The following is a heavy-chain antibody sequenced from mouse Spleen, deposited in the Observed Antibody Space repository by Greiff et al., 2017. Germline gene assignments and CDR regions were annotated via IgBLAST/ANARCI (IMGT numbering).Heavy chain of an antibody. J-gene: IGHJ4*01. V-gene: IGHV5-6-4*01. CDR2: ISSGGSYT. CDR3: TRDRYYAMDY. CDR1: GFTFSSYT. Sequence: EVKLVESGGGLAKPGGSLKLSCAASGFTFSSYTMSWVRQTPEKRLEWVATISSGGSYTYYPDSVKGRFTISRDNAKNTLYLQMSSLKSEDTAMYYCTRDRYYAMDYWGQGTSVTVSS.